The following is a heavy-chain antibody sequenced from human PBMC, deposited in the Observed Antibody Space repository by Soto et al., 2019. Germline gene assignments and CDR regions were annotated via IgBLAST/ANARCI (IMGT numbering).Heavy chain of an antibody. V-gene: IGHV1-46*01. J-gene: IGHJ4*02. CDR1: GYTFTSTW. CDR3: ARDRSHSGADWWLDY. CDR2: INPYGGAA. D-gene: IGHD2-21*01. Sequence: QVQLVQSGAEVKKPGASVKVSCKASGYTFTSTWMHWVRQAPGQGLEWMGIINPYGGAATYAEKFQGRVTMTRDTATATDYMELSSLRSEDTAMYYCARDRSHSGADWWLDYWGQGAQVTVSS.